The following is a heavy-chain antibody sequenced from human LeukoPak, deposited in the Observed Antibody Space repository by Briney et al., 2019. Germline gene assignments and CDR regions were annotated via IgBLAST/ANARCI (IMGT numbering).Heavy chain of an antibody. V-gene: IGHV3-21*01. CDR1: GFTFSSYS. CDR3: ARDDIVVVPAAISYYYGMDV. CDR2: ISSSSSYI. J-gene: IGHJ6*02. Sequence: PGGSLRLSCAASGFTFSSYSMNWVRQAPGKGLEWVSSISSSSSYIYYADSVKGRFTISRDNAKNSLYLQMNSLRAEDTAVYYCARDDIVVVPAAISYYYGMDVWGQGTTVTVS. D-gene: IGHD2-2*01.